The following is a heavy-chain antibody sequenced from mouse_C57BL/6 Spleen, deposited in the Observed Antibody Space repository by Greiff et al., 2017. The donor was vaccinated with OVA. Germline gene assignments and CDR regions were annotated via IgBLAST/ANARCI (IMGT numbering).Heavy chain of an antibody. CDR1: GYTFTSYW. D-gene: IGHD1-1*01. J-gene: IGHJ1*03. CDR2: IDPSDSYT. Sequence: QVQLKQPGAELVRPGPSVKLSCKASGYTFTSYWMHWVKQRPGQGLEWIGVIDPSDSYTNYNQKFKGKATLTVDTSSSTAYMQLSSLTSEDSAVYYCAIWAPVITTVGYFDVWGTGTTVTVSS. V-gene: IGHV1-59*01. CDR3: AIWAPVITTVGYFDV.